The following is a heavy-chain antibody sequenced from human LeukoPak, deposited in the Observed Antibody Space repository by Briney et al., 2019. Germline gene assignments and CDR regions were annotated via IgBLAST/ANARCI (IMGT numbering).Heavy chain of an antibody. Sequence: SETLSLTCTVSGGSISSGSYYWSWIRQPAGKGLEWIGRIYTSGSTNYNPSLKSRVTISVDTSKNQFSLKLSSVTAADTAVYYCRTMVRGAFDYWGQGTLVTVSS. CDR2: IYTSGST. CDR3: RTMVRGAFDY. J-gene: IGHJ4*02. V-gene: IGHV4-61*02. CDR1: GGSISSGSYY. D-gene: IGHD3-10*01.